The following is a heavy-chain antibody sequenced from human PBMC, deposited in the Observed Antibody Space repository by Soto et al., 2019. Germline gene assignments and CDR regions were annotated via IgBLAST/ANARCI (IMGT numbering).Heavy chain of an antibody. CDR2: ISGGGGST. CDR1: GLTFSSYA. V-gene: IGHV3-23*01. CDR3: AKDGSNYPKKYNWFDP. D-gene: IGHD4-4*01. J-gene: IGHJ5*02. Sequence: GRSLILSCASSGLTFSSYAMSWVRQAPGKGLEWVSAISGGGGSTYYADSVKGRFTISRDNSKNTLYLKMNSLRAEDTAVYYCAKDGSNYPKKYNWFDPWGQGTLVTVSS.